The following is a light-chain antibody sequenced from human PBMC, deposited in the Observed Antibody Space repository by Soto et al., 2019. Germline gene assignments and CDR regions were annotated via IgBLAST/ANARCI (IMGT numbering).Light chain of an antibody. Sequence: DIQMTQSPSTLSASVGDRVTITCRASQSISSWLAWYQQKPGKAPKLLIYDASSLESWVPSRFSGSGSGTEFTLNISSLQPDDFATYYCQEYNSYSWTFGQGTKVDIK. V-gene: IGKV1-5*01. CDR1: QSISSW. CDR2: DAS. J-gene: IGKJ1*01. CDR3: QEYNSYSWT.